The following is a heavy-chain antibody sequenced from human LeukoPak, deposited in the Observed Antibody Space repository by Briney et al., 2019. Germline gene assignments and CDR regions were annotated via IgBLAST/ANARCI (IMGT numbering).Heavy chain of an antibody. Sequence: GRSLRLSCAASGFTFSSHAMRCVRQAPGKGLEWVAAISYNGTKTNYADSVKGRITISRDNIKNALHLQMNSQRAEDTAVYYCVRRMDEGLDIWGQGTMVTVSS. CDR3: VRRMDEGLDI. D-gene: IGHD2-2*03. CDR1: GFTFSSHA. V-gene: IGHV3-30*04. J-gene: IGHJ3*02. CDR2: ISYNGTKT.